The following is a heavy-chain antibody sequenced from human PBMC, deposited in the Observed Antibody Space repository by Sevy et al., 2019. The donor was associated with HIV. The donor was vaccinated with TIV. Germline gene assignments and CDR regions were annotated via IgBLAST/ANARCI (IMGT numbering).Heavy chain of an antibody. J-gene: IGHJ4*02. CDR2: IKSKGDGGTT. V-gene: IGHV3-15*01. CDR3: ATKGDFWSGYQYFDY. D-gene: IGHD3-3*01. Sequence: GGSLRLSCAASGFTFNKAWMTWVRQAPGKGLEWVGRIKSKGDGGTTDYGAPVKGRFTISRDDSKNTVHLQMNSLKIEDTAVYFCATKGDFWSGYQYFDYWGQGTLVTVSS. CDR1: GFTFNKAW.